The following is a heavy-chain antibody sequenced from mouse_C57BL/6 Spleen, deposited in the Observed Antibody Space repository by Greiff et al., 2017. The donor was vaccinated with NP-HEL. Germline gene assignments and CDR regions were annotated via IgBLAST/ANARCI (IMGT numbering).Heavy chain of an antibody. Sequence: EVQLQQSGGGLVKPGGSLKLSCAASGFTFSDYGMHWVRQAPEKGLEWVAYISSGSSTIYYADTVKGRFTISRDNAKNTLFLQMTRLRSEDTAMYYCARPIYYYGSSQYYYAMDYWGQGTSVTVSS. V-gene: IGHV5-17*01. CDR2: ISSGSSTI. J-gene: IGHJ4*01. D-gene: IGHD1-1*01. CDR1: GFTFSDYG. CDR3: ARPIYYYGSSQYYYAMDY.